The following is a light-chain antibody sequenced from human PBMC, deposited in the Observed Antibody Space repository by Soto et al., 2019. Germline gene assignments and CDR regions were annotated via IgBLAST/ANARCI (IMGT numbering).Light chain of an antibody. V-gene: IGLV2-23*01. CDR2: EAY. Sequence: QSALTQPASVSGSLGQSITISCTGTSSDVGKFNFVSWYQQHPDKVPKLIIYEAYKRPSGVSNRFSASKSGNTASLTISGLQAEDEADYYCCSYAGISTWVFGGGTKLTVL. CDR1: SSDVGKFNF. CDR3: CSYAGISTWV. J-gene: IGLJ3*02.